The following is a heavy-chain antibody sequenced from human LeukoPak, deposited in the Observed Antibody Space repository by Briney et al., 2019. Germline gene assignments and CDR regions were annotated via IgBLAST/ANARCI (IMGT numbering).Heavy chain of an antibody. J-gene: IGHJ5*02. CDR2: INHSGST. V-gene: IGHV4-34*01. CDR3: ARGPPPRITMVRGISWFDP. Sequence: PSATLSLTCAVYGGSFSGYYWSWIRQPPGKGLEWIGEINHSGSTNYNPSLKSRVTISVDTSKNQFSLKLSSVAAADTAVYYCARGPPPRITMVRGISWFDPWGQGTLVTVSS. CDR1: GGSFSGYY. D-gene: IGHD3-10*01.